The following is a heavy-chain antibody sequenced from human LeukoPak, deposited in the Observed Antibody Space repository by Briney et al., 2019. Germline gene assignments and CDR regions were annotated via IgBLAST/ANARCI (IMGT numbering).Heavy chain of an antibody. Sequence: GGSLRLSCAASGFTFSSYAMHWVRQAPGTGLEYVSAINSNGGRTYYANSVKGRFTISRDNSKNTLYLQMGSLRAEDMAVYYCARDSLSNGSNGMDVWGQGTTVTVSS. J-gene: IGHJ6*02. V-gene: IGHV3-64*01. CDR3: ARDSLSNGSNGMDV. CDR2: INSNGGRT. CDR1: GFTFSSYA. D-gene: IGHD4-11*01.